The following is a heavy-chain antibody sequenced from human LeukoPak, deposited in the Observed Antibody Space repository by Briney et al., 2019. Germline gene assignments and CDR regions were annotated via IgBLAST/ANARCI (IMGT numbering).Heavy chain of an antibody. CDR1: GGSISSSSYY. Sequence: SETLSLTCTVSGGSISSSSYYWGWIRQPPGKGLEWIGSIYYSGSTYYNPSLKSRVTISVDTSKNQFSLKLSSVTAADTAVYYCASRIAVAGDIWGHGTMVTVSS. CDR3: ASRIAVAGDI. CDR2: IYYSGST. D-gene: IGHD6-19*01. V-gene: IGHV4-39*01. J-gene: IGHJ3*02.